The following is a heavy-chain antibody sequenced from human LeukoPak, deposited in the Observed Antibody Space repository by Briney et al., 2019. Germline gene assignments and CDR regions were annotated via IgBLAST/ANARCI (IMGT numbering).Heavy chain of an antibody. Sequence: GGSLRLSCAASGFTFSSYAMSWVRQAPGKGLEWVSAISSSGISTYYADAVKGRFTISRDNSKNTLYLQMSNLRAEDTAVYYCATPRGTVTTGAVYWGQGTLVTVSS. CDR2: ISSSGIST. D-gene: IGHD4-17*01. CDR1: GFTFSSYA. V-gene: IGHV3-23*01. J-gene: IGHJ4*02. CDR3: ATPRGTVTTGAVY.